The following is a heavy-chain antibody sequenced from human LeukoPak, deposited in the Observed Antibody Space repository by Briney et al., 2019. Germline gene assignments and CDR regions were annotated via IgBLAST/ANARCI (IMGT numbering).Heavy chain of an antibody. Sequence: SETLSLTCTVSGGSISSSSYYWGWIRQPPGKGLEWIGSIYYSGSTYYNPSLKSRVTISVDTSKNQFSLKLSSVTAADTAVYYCARLGSRRYFDWLFGNWFDPWGQGTLVTVSS. J-gene: IGHJ5*02. CDR2: IYYSGST. CDR1: GGSISSSSYY. CDR3: ARLGSRRYFDWLFGNWFDP. V-gene: IGHV4-39*01. D-gene: IGHD3-9*01.